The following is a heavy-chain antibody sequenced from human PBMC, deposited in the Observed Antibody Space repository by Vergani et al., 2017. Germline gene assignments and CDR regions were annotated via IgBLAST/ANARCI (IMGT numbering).Heavy chain of an antibody. J-gene: IGHJ6*04. D-gene: IGHD3-9*01. Sequence: VQLVEWGAAVVQPGGSLSLSCAASGFAFTTSGMHWARQAPATGLAWVSFISFDVTKIYYADSVKGRFTISRDNSKNSLYLQMTSLRAEDTAVYYCAKGAAYYDILTAYSAMDVWGKGTTVTVSP. CDR2: ISFDVTKI. CDR3: AKGAAYYDILTAYSAMDV. CDR1: GFAFTTSG. V-gene: IGHV3-30*02.